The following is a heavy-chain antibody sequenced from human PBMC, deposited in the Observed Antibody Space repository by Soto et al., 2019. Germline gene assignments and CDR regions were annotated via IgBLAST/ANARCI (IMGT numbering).Heavy chain of an antibody. CDR3: ATGLAAALPHLPFDY. V-gene: IGHV1-24*01. CDR2: FDPEDGET. Sequence: ASVKVSCKVSGYTLTELSIHWVRQAPGKGLEWMGGFDPEDGETIYAQKFQGRVTMTEDTSTDTAYMELSSLRSEDTAVYYCATGLAAALPHLPFDYWGEGTMVTVYS. J-gene: IGHJ4*02. D-gene: IGHD6-13*01. CDR1: GYTLTELS.